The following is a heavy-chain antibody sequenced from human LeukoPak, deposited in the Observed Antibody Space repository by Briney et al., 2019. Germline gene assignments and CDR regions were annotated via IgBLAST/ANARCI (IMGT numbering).Heavy chain of an antibody. Sequence: GGSLRLSCAGSGFTFGPYWMQWVRQAPGAGLVWVSRISNDGSATLYADSVKGRFTISRDNAKNTLYLQMNSLRVEDTAVYYCARITGGYNLVDYWGQGTLVTVSS. CDR3: ARITGGYNLVDY. J-gene: IGHJ4*02. CDR1: GFTFGPYW. V-gene: IGHV3-74*01. D-gene: IGHD5-24*01. CDR2: ISNDGSAT.